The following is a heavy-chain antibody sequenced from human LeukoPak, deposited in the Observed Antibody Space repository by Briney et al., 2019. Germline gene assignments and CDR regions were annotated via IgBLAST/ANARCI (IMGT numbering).Heavy chain of an antibody. J-gene: IGHJ5*02. CDR2: INHSGST. CDR1: GGSFSGYY. V-gene: IGHV4-34*01. Sequence: SETLSLTCAVYGGSFSGYYWSWIRQPPGKGLEWIGEINHSGSTNYNPSLKSRVTISVDTSKNQFSLKLSSVTAAGTAVYYCARGNGSGSYSTWGQGTLVTVSS. D-gene: IGHD3-10*01. CDR3: ARGNGSGSYST.